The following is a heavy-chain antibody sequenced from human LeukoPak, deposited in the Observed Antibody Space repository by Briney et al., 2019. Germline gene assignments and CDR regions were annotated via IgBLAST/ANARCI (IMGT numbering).Heavy chain of an antibody. J-gene: IGHJ4*02. Sequence: SQTLSLTCTVSGGSISSGSYRWSWIRQPAGKGLEWIGRIYASGSTNYNPSLKSRVTMSVDTSKNQFSLKLSSVTAADTAVYYCVDFDFDYWGQGTLVTVSS. CDR2: IYASGST. CDR3: VDFDFDY. CDR1: GGSISSGSYR. V-gene: IGHV4-61*02.